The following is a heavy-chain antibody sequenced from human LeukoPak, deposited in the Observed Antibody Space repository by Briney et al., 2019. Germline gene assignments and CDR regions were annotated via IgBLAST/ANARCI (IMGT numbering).Heavy chain of an antibody. V-gene: IGHV1-69*13. D-gene: IGHD6-19*01. J-gene: IGHJ4*02. CDR3: ARESSFFNSSGWYEAPDY. CDR1: GGTFSSYA. Sequence: SVKVSCKASGGTFSSYAISWVRQAPGQGLEWMGGIIPIFGTANYAQKFQGRVTITADESTSTAYMELSSLRSEDAAVYYCARESSFFNSSGWYEAPDYWGQGTLVTVSS. CDR2: IIPIFGTA.